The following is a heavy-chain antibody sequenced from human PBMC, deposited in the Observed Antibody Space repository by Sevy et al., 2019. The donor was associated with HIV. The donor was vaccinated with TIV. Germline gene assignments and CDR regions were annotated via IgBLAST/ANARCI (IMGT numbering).Heavy chain of an antibody. D-gene: IGHD3-22*01. J-gene: IGHJ4*02. CDR1: GFTFSSYA. V-gene: IGHV3-30-3*01. CDR2: ISYDGSNK. CDR3: ASPHYYGNSGYYYGIDY. Sequence: GGSLRLSCAASGFTFSSYAMHWVRQAPGKGLEWVAVISYDGSNKYYTDSVKGRFTISRDNSNNTLYLQMNSLRPEDTALYYCASPHYYGNSGYYYGIDYWGQGTLVTVSS.